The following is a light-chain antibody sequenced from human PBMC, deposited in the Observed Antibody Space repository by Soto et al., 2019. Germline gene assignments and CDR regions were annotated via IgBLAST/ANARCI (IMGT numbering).Light chain of an antibody. CDR3: QQYKNWPRIT. Sequence: EMVMTQSTATESVSPGERVSLSCRASQSVSRNLAWYQQKPGQAPRLLIYGAFTRATGIPARFSGSASGTEFTLTISSLQSEDFGVYYCQQYKNWPRITFGQGTRLEIK. CDR1: QSVSRN. CDR2: GAF. V-gene: IGKV3-15*01. J-gene: IGKJ5*01.